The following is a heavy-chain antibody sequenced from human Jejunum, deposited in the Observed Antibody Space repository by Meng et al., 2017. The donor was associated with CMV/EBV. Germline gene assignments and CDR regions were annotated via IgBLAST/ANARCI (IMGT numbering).Heavy chain of an antibody. V-gene: IGHV3-30*02. J-gene: IGHJ6*02. CDR3: AKVGGGRLDYYYYAFDV. Sequence: FGDFGMHWVRQAPGKGLEWVAFIRFDGSDDYYADSVKGRFTISRDNSRGTLFLQMNNLRPEDTATYYCAKVGGGRLDYYYYAFDVWGQGTTVTVSS. CDR2: IRFDGSDD. D-gene: IGHD2-15*01. CDR1: FGDFG.